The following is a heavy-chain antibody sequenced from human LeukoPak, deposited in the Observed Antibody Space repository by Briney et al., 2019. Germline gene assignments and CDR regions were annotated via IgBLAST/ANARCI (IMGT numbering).Heavy chain of an antibody. Sequence: GGSLRLSCAASGFTFSSYEMNWVRQAPGKGLEWVSYISSSGSTIYYADSVKGRFPISRDNAKNSLYLQMNSLRAEDTAVYYCARDGAVAFAPYYYYTDVWGKGATVTVSS. CDR2: ISSSGSTI. J-gene: IGHJ6*03. CDR1: GFTFSSYE. V-gene: IGHV3-48*03. D-gene: IGHD6-19*01. CDR3: ARDGAVAFAPYYYYTDV.